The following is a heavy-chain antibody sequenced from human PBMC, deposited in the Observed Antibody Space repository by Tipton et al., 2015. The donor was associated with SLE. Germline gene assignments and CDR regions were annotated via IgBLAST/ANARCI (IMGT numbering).Heavy chain of an antibody. V-gene: IGHV4-39*07. Sequence: GSLRLSCTVSGGSISSSSYYWGWIRQPPGKGLEWIGSIYYSGSTYYNPSLKSRVTISVDTSKNQFSLKLSSVTAADTAVYYCARDLTGLGFDYWGQGTLVTVSS. CDR1: GGSISSSSYY. D-gene: IGHD1-20*01. J-gene: IGHJ4*02. CDR3: ARDLTGLGFDY. CDR2: IYYSGST.